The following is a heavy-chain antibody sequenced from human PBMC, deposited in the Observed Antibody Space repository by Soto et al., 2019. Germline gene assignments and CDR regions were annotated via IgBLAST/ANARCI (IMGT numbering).Heavy chain of an antibody. CDR2: IYYSGST. V-gene: IGHV4-31*03. D-gene: IGHD6-13*01. Sequence: NPSETLSLTCTVSGGSISSGGYYWSWIRQHPGKGLEWIGYIYYSGSTYYNPSLKSRVTISVDTSKNQFSLKLSSVTAADTAVYYCARDLGQQLAQGNWFDPWGQGTLVTVSS. CDR3: ARDLGQQLAQGNWFDP. CDR1: GGSISSGGYY. J-gene: IGHJ5*02.